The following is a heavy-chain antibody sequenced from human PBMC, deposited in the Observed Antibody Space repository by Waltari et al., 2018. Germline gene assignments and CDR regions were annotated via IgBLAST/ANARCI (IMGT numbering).Heavy chain of an antibody. D-gene: IGHD6-13*01. CDR2: IYYSGST. CDR1: GGSISSSSYY. V-gene: IGHV4-39*07. J-gene: IGHJ4*02. CDR3: ATDRATGIAAAGVYDY. Sequence: QLQLQESGPGLVKPSETLSLTCTVSGGSISSSSYYWGWIRPPPGKGLEWIGSIYYSGSTYYNPSLKSRVTISVDTSNNQFSLKLSSVTAADTAVYYCATDRATGIAAAGVYDYWGQGTLVTVSS.